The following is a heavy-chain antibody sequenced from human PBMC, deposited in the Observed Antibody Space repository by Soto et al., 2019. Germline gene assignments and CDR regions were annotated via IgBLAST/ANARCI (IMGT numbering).Heavy chain of an antibody. CDR3: ARDMGGGGYPGDWFDP. CDR2: IGGSGGYK. D-gene: IGHD1-26*01. Sequence: EVQLLESGGGLVQPGGSLRLSCAASGFFFSSYAMSWVRQAPGKGLEWVSGIGGSGGYKSYADSVKGRFTISRDNSKNTLYLQMNSLRADDTAVYFCARDMGGGGYPGDWFDPWGQGTLVTVSS. V-gene: IGHV3-23*01. CDR1: GFFFSSYA. J-gene: IGHJ5*02.